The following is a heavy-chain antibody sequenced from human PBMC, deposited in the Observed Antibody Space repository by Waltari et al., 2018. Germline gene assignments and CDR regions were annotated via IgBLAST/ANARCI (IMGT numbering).Heavy chain of an antibody. J-gene: IGHJ4*02. CDR1: GYTFTAYY. V-gene: IGHV1-2*06. CDR3: ARDLGSDYGNRDY. CDR2: INPNSGDT. Sequence: QVHLVHSGAEVKKPGASVKVSCKASGYTFTAYYIQWGRGAPGQGLEWMGRINPNSGDTNYAQKFQGRVTLTRDTSINTAYMELSSLKSDDTAVYYCARDLGSDYGNRDYWGQGTLVTVPS. D-gene: IGHD4-17*01.